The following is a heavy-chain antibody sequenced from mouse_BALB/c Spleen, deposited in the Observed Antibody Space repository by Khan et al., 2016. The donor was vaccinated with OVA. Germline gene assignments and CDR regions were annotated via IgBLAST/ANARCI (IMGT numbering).Heavy chain of an antibody. CDR1: GYTFTDYV. CDR2: IYPGSDST. J-gene: IGHJ3*01. CDR3: TRAGWDGFTY. Sequence: QIQLVQSGPELVKPGASVKMSCKASGYTFTDYVMNWVKQRNGQGLEWIGQIYPGSDSTYYNEKFKGKATLTADRSTSTAYMQLSNLTSEDSAAYFATRAGWDGFTYWGQGTLVTVSA. V-gene: IGHV1-77*01. D-gene: IGHD4-1*01.